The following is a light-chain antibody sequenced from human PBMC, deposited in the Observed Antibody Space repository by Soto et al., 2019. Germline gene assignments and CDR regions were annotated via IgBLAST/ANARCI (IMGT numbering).Light chain of an antibody. CDR1: QSVSSNY. CDR3: QQYGRSPMFT. J-gene: IGKJ2*01. V-gene: IGKV3-20*01. CDR2: GAS. Sequence: EIVLTQSPGTLSLSPGERATLSCRASQSVSSNYLAWYQQKPGQAPRLLISGASRGAAGIPDRFSGSGSGTDFSLTISSLEPEDFAVYFCQQYGRSPMFTFGQGTKLEIK.